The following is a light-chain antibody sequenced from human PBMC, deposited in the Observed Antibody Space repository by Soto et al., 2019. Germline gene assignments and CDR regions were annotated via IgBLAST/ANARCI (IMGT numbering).Light chain of an antibody. V-gene: IGLV1-44*01. Sequence: QAVVTQPPSASGTPGQRVTISCSGSSSNIGTHTVNWYQQLPGTAPKLLIYDNNQRPSGVPDRFSGSKSGTSASLAISGLQSEDEADYYCAAWDDSLNGYVVFGGGTKVTVL. J-gene: IGLJ2*01. CDR2: DNN. CDR1: SSNIGTHT. CDR3: AAWDDSLNGYVV.